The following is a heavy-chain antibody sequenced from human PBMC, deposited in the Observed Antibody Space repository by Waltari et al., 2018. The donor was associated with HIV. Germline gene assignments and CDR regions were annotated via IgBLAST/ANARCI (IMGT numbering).Heavy chain of an antibody. Sequence: GEVVEFGGGPVKAGGAPGTSCAGPRITFSSQRLHWVRQAPGKGLEWVSSISSGSVYIYYADSVKGRFTISRDNAKNSLYLQMNSLRAEDTAVYYCARDEAEMATLTAFDIWGQGTMVTVSS. CDR2: ISSGSVYI. CDR1: RITFSSQR. CDR3: ARDEAEMATLTAFDI. D-gene: IGHD5-12*01. V-gene: IGHV3-21*01. J-gene: IGHJ3*02.